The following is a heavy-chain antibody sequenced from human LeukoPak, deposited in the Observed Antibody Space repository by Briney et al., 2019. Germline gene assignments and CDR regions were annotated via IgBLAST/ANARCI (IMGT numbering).Heavy chain of an antibody. D-gene: IGHD1-1*01. V-gene: IGHV3-23*01. CDR1: GFTFSSYG. J-gene: IGHJ3*02. Sequence: GGSLRLSCAASGFTFSSYGMNWVRQAPGKGLEWVSGISGRSSSTYYADSVKGRFTISRDNSKNTLYLQMNSLRAEDTAVYYCAKDRWTEVDAFDIWGQGTMVTVSS. CDR2: ISGRSSST. CDR3: AKDRWTEVDAFDI.